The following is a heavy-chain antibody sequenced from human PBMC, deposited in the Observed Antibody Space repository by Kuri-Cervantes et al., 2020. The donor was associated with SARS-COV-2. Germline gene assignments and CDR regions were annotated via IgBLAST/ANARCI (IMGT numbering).Heavy chain of an antibody. D-gene: IGHD3-3*01. Sequence: GGSLRLSCTASGFTFGDYAMSWVRQALGKGLEWVGFIRSKAYGGTTEYAASVKGRFTISRDDSKSIAYLQMNSLKTEDTAVYYCTKDDFWSGYADYWGQGTLVTVSS. CDR2: IRSKAYGGTT. J-gene: IGHJ4*02. CDR3: TKDDFWSGYADY. CDR1: GFTFGDYA. V-gene: IGHV3-49*04.